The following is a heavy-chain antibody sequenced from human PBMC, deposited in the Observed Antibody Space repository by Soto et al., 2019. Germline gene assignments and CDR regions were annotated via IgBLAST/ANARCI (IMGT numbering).Heavy chain of an antibody. Sequence: EVQLVESGGGLVQPGRSLRLSCAASGFTFDDYAMHWVQQAPGEGLEWVSGISWNSGSIGYADSVKGRFTISRDNAKNSLYLQMNSLKAEDTALYYCAKFGSAAARDAFDIWGQGTMVNVSS. D-gene: IGHD6-13*01. J-gene: IGHJ3*02. V-gene: IGHV3-9*01. CDR2: ISWNSGSI. CDR1: GFTFDDYA. CDR3: AKFGSAAARDAFDI.